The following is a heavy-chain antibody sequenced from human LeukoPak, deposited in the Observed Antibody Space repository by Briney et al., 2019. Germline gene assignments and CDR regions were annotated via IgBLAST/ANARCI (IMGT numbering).Heavy chain of an antibody. Sequence: GGSLRLSCAASGFTFSNFWMSWVRQAPGRGLEWVANIHPEGNEKYHVESVKGRFTISRDNAKNSLFLQMNGLRVEDTAVYYCARGGAFSGDHWGQGTLVTVSS. V-gene: IGHV3-7*04. J-gene: IGHJ4*02. CDR1: GFTFSNFW. CDR3: ARGGAFSGDH. CDR2: IHPEGNEK.